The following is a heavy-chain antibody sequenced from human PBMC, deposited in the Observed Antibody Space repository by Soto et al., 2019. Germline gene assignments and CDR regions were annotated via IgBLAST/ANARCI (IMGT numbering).Heavy chain of an antibody. CDR3: AAELGLGKLSVV. CDR2: IIPLFGTT. J-gene: IGHJ6*02. D-gene: IGHD7-27*01. Sequence: QVQVVQSGVEVRRPGSSVKVSCKASGDTFKNCVISWVRQAPGQGLEWMGGIIPLFGTTDFAQRFQGRLTIMTDEYTTTAYMALSRLRSEDTATYYCAAELGLGKLSVVWGQGTTVIVSS. V-gene: IGHV1-69*01. CDR1: GDTFKNCV.